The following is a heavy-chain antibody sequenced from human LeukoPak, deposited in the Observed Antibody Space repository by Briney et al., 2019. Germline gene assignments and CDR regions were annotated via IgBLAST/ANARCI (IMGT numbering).Heavy chain of an antibody. J-gene: IGHJ4*02. CDR3: ARDPYCSSTSCYVEDY. Sequence: GGSLRLSCAASGFTFSDYYMSWIRQAPGKGLEWVSYISSSGSTYYADSVKGRFTISRDNAKNSLYLQMNSLRAEDTAVYYCARDPYCSSTSCYVEDYWGQGTLVTVSS. CDR1: GFTFSDYY. D-gene: IGHD2-2*01. V-gene: IGHV3-11*04. CDR2: ISSSGST.